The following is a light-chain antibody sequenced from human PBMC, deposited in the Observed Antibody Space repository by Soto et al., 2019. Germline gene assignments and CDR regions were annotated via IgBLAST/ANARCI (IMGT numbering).Light chain of an antibody. CDR1: QSVSSN. CDR2: GAS. V-gene: IGKV3-15*01. CDR3: QQYNNWPRT. J-gene: IGKJ1*01. Sequence: EIVMTQSPATLSVSPGERATLSCRASQSVSSNLAWYQQKPGQAPRLLIYGASTRATGIPARFSGSGSGKDFTLTISSLQSEDFAVYYCQQYNNWPRTFGKGTKVDIK.